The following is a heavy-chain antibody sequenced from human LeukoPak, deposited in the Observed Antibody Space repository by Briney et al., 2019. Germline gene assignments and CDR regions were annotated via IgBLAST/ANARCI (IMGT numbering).Heavy chain of an antibody. Sequence: PGGSLRLSCAASGFTFTNYAMSWVRQAPGMGLEWVSGISGSDSGTYYADSVKGRITISRDDSRNTLYLQINSLRAEDTAVYYCARLYCSGGSCYSVDYWGQGTLVTVSS. J-gene: IGHJ4*02. CDR2: ISGSDSGT. V-gene: IGHV3-23*01. CDR3: ARLYCSGGSCYSVDY. D-gene: IGHD2-15*01. CDR1: GFTFTNYA.